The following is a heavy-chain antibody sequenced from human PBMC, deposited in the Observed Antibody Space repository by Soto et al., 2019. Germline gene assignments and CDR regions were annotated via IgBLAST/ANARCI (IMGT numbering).Heavy chain of an antibody. J-gene: IGHJ4*02. V-gene: IGHV1-2*02. Sequence: GASVKVSCKASGYSFTAYYIHGVRQAPGQGLEWMGWINPNSGDMTYAQKFQGRVTMTRDTSISTTYMELRRLRSDDTAVYFCARQLAYCGGDCYTEPIDYWGQGTVVTVSS. CDR3: ARQLAYCGGDCYTEPIDY. CDR1: GYSFTAYY. D-gene: IGHD2-21*02. CDR2: INPNSGDM.